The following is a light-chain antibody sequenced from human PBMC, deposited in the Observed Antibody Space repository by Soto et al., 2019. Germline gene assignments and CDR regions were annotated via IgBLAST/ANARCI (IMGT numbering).Light chain of an antibody. Sequence: EIVMTQSPATLSVSPGERATLSCRASQSVSSNLAWYQHKPGQAPRLLIYGASTRATGIPARFSGSGSGTEFTLTINSLEPEDFAVYYCQQRTDRPPWTFGQGTKVDIK. CDR2: GAS. V-gene: IGKV3-15*01. J-gene: IGKJ1*01. CDR3: QQRTDRPPWT. CDR1: QSVSSN.